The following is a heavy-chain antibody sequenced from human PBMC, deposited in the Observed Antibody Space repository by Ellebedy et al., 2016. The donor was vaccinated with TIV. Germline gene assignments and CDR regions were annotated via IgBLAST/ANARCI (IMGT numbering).Heavy chain of an antibody. D-gene: IGHD4-11*01. CDR1: GASIDSTSYY. V-gene: IGHV4-39*02. J-gene: IGHJ4*02. CDR2: IYYSGST. Sequence: SETLSLXCTVSGASIDSTSYYWSWLRQPPGKGLEWIGSIYYSGSTHYNPSLKSRVTISVDTSKNHFSLKLASVTAADTAVYYCARLSDGNYGNDFWGQGTLVTVSS. CDR3: ARLSDGNYGNDF.